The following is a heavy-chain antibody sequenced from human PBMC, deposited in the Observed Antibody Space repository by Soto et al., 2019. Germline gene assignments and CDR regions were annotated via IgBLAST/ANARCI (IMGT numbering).Heavy chain of an antibody. V-gene: IGHV4-34*01. D-gene: IGHD6-19*01. CDR1: GGSFSGYY. J-gene: IGHJ6*02. Sequence: QVQLQQWGAGLLKPSETLSLTCAVYGGSFSGYYWSWIRQPPGKGLEWIGEINHSGSTNYNPSLKSRVTISVDTSKNQFSLKVSSVAAADTAVYYCARAVAGTGGYYYYYDMDVWGQGTTVTVSS. CDR2: INHSGST. CDR3: ARAVAGTGGYYYYYDMDV.